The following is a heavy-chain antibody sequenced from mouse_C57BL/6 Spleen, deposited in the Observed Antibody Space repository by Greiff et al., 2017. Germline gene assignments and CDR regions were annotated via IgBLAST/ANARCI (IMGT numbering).Heavy chain of an antibody. J-gene: IGHJ3*01. CDR2: IYPGDGDT. D-gene: IGHD2-4*01. CDR1: GYAFSSSW. V-gene: IGHV1-82*01. CDR3: ARRELRGFAY. Sequence: LEESGPELVKPGASVKISCKASGYAFSSSWMNWVKQRPGKGLEWIGRIYPGDGDTNYNGKFKGKATLTADKSSSTAYMQLSSLTSEDSAVYFCARRELRGFAYWGQGTLVTVSA.